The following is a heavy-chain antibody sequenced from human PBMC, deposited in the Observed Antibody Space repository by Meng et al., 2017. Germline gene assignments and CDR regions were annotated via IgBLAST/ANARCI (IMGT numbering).Heavy chain of an antibody. J-gene: IGHJ4*02. V-gene: IGHV1-69*01. D-gene: IGHD5-24*01. CDR1: GGTFSSYA. CDR3: ARVLRDGYNLGY. CDR2: IIPIFGTA. Sequence: ARVVQEGGVVKSPGSSVKVSCKASGGTFSSYAISWVRQAPGQGLEWMGGIIPIFGTANYAQKFQGRVTITADESTSTAYMELSSLRSEDTAVYYCARVLRDGYNLGYWGQGTLVTVSS.